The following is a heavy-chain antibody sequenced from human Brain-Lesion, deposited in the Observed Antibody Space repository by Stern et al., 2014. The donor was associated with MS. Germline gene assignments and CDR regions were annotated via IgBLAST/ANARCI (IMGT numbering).Heavy chain of an antibody. CDR2: INPNTGGT. CDR3: ARDQRGITIFGVVTDYYYLGMDV. D-gene: IGHD3-3*01. Sequence: QVQLMQSGAEVKKPGASVKVSCKTSGYIFTGYYIHWVRQAPGQGLEWMAVINPNTGGTKNAQKVQGRVTMSRDTAISPAYVELSSLTSDDTAVYYCARDQRGITIFGVVTDYYYLGMDVWGQGTTVTVSS. J-gene: IGHJ6*02. V-gene: IGHV1-2*02. CDR1: GYIFTGYY.